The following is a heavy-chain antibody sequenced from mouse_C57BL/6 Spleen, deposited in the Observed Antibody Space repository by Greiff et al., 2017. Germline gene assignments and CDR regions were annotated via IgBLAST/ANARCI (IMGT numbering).Heavy chain of an antibody. D-gene: IGHD2-10*02. CDR2: IDPETGGT. CDR3: TRAGYGNHWYFDV. CDR1: GYTFTDYE. J-gene: IGHJ1*03. V-gene: IGHV1-15*01. Sequence: QVQLQQSGAELVRPGASVTLSCKASGYTFTDYEMHWVKQTPVHGLEWIGAIDPETGGTAYNQKFKGKAILTADKSSSTAYMELRSLTSEDSAVYYCTRAGYGNHWYFDVWGTGTTVTVSS.